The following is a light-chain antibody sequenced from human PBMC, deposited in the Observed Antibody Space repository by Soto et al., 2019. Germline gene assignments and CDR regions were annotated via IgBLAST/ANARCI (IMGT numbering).Light chain of an antibody. CDR3: QHYHSLPLT. V-gene: IGKV1-33*01. CDR1: PDISNY. CDR2: DAS. J-gene: IGKJ1*01. Sequence: DIQMTQSPSSLSASVGDRVTITCQASPDISNYLNWYQQKPGKAPKLLIYDASHLETGVPSRFSGSGSGTHFTFAINSLQPEDSAAYFCQHYHSLPLTFGQRTKVEIK.